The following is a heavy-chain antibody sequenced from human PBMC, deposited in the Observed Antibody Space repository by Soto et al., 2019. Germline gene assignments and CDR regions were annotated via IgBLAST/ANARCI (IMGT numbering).Heavy chain of an antibody. CDR3: AKDSAPYYYGSGSGYFDY. Sequence: EVQLLESGGGLVQPGGSLRLSCAASGFTFSSYAMSWVRQAPGKGLEWVSAISGSGGSTYYADSVKGRFTISRDNSKNTLYLQMNSLRAEDTAVYYCAKDSAPYYYGSGSGYFDYWGQGTLVTGSS. CDR1: GFTFSSYA. D-gene: IGHD3-10*01. CDR2: ISGSGGST. J-gene: IGHJ4*02. V-gene: IGHV3-23*01.